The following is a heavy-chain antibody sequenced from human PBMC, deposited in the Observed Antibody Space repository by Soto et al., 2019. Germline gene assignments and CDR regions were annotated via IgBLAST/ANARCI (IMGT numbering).Heavy chain of an antibody. D-gene: IGHD3-3*02. J-gene: IGHJ4*01. CDR2: IKSKTDGGTT. CDR3: AKGRFDVVTISPFDH. CDR1: RFAFSNAW. V-gene: IGHV3-15*01. Sequence: GGSLRLSCAASRFAFSNAWMSWVRQAPGKGLEWVGRIKSKTDGGTTDYAAPVKGRFAISRDDSKNTVYLQMNRLRGDDSAIYYCAKGRFDVVTISPFDHWGQGTLVTVSS.